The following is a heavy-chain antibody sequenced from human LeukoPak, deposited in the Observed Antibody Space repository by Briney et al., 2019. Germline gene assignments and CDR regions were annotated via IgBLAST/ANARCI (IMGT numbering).Heavy chain of an antibody. CDR2: ISYNGGTT. CDR1: RFIFSNYD. V-gene: IGHV3-23*01. J-gene: IGHJ4*01. CDR3: ATSRSTATSARGLFDF. Sequence: GGSLRLSCVASRFIFSNYDMSWVRQAPGQGLEWVSSISYNGGTTFYAKSVQGRFTISRDNSHSTLYLQMNRLTAEDTAFYYCATSRSTATSARGLFDFWGQGTLVTVSS. D-gene: IGHD2-8*02.